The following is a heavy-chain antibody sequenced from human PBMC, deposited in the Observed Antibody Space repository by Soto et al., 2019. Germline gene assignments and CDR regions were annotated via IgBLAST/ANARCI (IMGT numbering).Heavy chain of an antibody. V-gene: IGHV1-2*04. J-gene: IGHJ6*02. CDR2: INLNSGDT. D-gene: IGHD2-2*01. CDR1: GYTFGDYY. CDR3: ARDHLPDYYYYGMDV. Sequence: ASVKVSCKASGYTFGDYYIHWVRQAPGQGPEWMGWINLNSGDTSYAQNFQGWVTMTGDTSNTTAYMELSRLTSDDTAIYYCARDHLPDYYYYGMDVWGQGTTVTVSS.